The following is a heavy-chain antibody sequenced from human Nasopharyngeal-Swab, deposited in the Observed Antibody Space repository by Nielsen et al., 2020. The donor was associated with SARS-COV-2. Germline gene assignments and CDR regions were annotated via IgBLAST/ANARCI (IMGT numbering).Heavy chain of an antibody. J-gene: IGHJ6*02. V-gene: IGHV3-21*01. CDR1: GFTFSSYS. CDR2: ISSSSSYI. CDR3: AGKMIYCSGGSCYGMDV. Sequence: GGSLRLSCAASGFTFSSYSMNWVRQAPGKGLEWVSSISSSSSYIYYADSVKGRFTISRDNAKNSLYLQMNSLRAEDTAVYYCAGKMIYCSGGSCYGMDVWGQGTTVTVSS. D-gene: IGHD2-15*01.